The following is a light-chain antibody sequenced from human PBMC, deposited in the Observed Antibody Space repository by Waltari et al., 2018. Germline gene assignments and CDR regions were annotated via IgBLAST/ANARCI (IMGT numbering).Light chain of an antibody. J-gene: IGKJ5*01. CDR1: QDISGY. CDR3: LQYGGYPIT. Sequence: DIQMTQSPSSLSASVGDRLTITCRASQDISGYLAWFQQRPGQAPKSLIFGASYLQSGVSPRFSGSGFGTGFTLTITSLQPEDFATYFCLQYGGYPITFGQGTRLDI. CDR2: GAS. V-gene: IGKV1-16*01.